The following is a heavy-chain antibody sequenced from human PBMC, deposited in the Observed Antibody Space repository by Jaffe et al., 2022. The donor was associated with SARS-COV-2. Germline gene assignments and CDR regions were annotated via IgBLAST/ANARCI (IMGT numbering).Heavy chain of an antibody. J-gene: IGHJ4*02. Sequence: QVQLQESGPGLVKPSETLSLNCSVSGYSISSGHYWAWVRQPPGKGLEWIATVYQNGFTYYNPSLKGRVTIFADTSKNQFSLKVSSVTAADTAVYYCARCGSGWSMDFWGQGTLVSVSP. CDR3: ARCGSGWSMDF. D-gene: IGHD6-19*01. CDR1: GYSISSGHY. CDR2: VYQNGFT. V-gene: IGHV4-38-2*01.